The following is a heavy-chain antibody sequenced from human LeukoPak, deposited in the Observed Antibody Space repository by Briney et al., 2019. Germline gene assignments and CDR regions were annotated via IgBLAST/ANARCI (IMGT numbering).Heavy chain of an antibody. Sequence: ASVKVSCKASGYTFTSYGISWVRQAPGQGLEWMGWISAYNGNTNYAQKLQGRVTMTTDTSTSTAYMELRSLRSDDTAVYYCARLYGLGSYLNGDYYYYGMDVWGKGTTVTVSS. V-gene: IGHV1-18*04. CDR1: GYTFTSYG. J-gene: IGHJ6*04. CDR3: ARLYGLGSYLNGDYYYYGMDV. CDR2: ISAYNGNT. D-gene: IGHD3-10*01.